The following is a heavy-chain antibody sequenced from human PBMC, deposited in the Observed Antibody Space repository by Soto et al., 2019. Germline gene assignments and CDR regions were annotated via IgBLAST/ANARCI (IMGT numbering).Heavy chain of an antibody. D-gene: IGHD1-26*01. J-gene: IGHJ4*02. CDR2: IVVGSGNT. CDR1: GFTFTSSA. Sequence: SVKVSCKASGFTFTSSAVQWVRQARGQRLEWIGWIVVGSGNTNYAQKFQERVTITRDMSTSTAYMELSSLRSEDTAVYYCAADVPEWELLGYYWGQGTLVTVSS. V-gene: IGHV1-58*01. CDR3: AADVPEWELLGYY.